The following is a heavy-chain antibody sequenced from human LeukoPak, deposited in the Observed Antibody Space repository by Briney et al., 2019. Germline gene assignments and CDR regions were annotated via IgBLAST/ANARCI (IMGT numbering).Heavy chain of an antibody. D-gene: IGHD4-17*01. CDR2: IIPILGIA. CDR3: ARGTWTWYEVTTEEPNFDY. Sequence: SVKVSCKASGGTFSTYTISWVRQAPGQGLEWMGRIIPILGIANYAQKFQGRVTITADKSTSTAYMELSSLRSEDTAVYYCARGTWTWYEVTTEEPNFDYWGQGTLVTVSS. J-gene: IGHJ4*02. CDR1: GGTFSTYT. V-gene: IGHV1-69*02.